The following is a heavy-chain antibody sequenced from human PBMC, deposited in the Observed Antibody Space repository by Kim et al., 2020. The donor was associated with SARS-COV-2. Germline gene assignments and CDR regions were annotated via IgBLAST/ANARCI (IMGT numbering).Heavy chain of an antibody. D-gene: IGHD2-21*01. V-gene: IGHV3-74*01. Sequence: GGSLRLSCVASGFTTYWMHWVRQAPGKGLVWVSRINSDGSYTSYADSVRGRFTISRDNAKSTVYLQMNSLTAEDTAIYYCVRGTPDCGGDCGGYWGQGTLVTVSS. CDR2: INSDGSYT. CDR1: GFTTYW. J-gene: IGHJ4*02. CDR3: VRGTPDCGGDCGGY.